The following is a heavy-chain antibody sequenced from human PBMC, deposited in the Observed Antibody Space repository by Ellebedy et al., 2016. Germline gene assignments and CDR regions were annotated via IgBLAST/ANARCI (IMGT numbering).Heavy chain of an antibody. CDR1: GYSISSGYY. CDR2: IYHSGST. CDR3: AREAWFGEDTYYYYMDV. J-gene: IGHJ6*03. Sequence: SETLSLTCTVSGYSISSGYYWGWIRQPPGKGLEWIGSIYHSGSTYYNPSLKSRVTISVDTSKNQFSLKLSSVTAADTAVYYCAREAWFGEDTYYYYMDVWGKGTTVTVSS. V-gene: IGHV4-38-2*02. D-gene: IGHD3-10*01.